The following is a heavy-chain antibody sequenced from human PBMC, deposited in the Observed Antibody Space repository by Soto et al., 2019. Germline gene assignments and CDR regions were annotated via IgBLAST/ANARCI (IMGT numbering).Heavy chain of an antibody. D-gene: IGHD2-2*01. CDR2: IYYSGSI. CDR1: GGSITSGY. J-gene: IGHJ5*02. V-gene: IGHV4-59*08. Sequence: PSETLSLTCSVSGGSITSGYWTWIRQPPGKGLEWIGYIYYSGSIYYNPSLKSRVTISVDTSKNQFSLKLSSVTAADTAVYYCAARIVLVPAANTYWYDPWGQGTLVTVSS. CDR3: AARIVLVPAANTYWYDP.